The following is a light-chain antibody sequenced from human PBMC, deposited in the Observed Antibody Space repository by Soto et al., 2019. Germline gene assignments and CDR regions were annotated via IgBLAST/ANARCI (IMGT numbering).Light chain of an antibody. CDR2: GNS. V-gene: IGLV1-40*01. CDR3: SSYTSSSFSV. J-gene: IGLJ1*01. CDR1: SSNIGAGYD. Sequence: QSVLTQPPSVSGAPGQRVTISCTGSSSNIGAGYDVHWYQQLPGTAPKLLIYGNSNRPSGVPDRFSGSKSGTSASLAITGLQAEDEADYYCSSYTSSSFSVFGTGTKLTVL.